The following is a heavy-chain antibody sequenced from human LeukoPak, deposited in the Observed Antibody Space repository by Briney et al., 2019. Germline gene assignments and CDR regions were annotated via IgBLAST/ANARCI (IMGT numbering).Heavy chain of an antibody. Sequence: GGSLRLSCAASGFTFSSYGMHWVRQAPGKGLEWVAFIRYDGSNKYYADSVKGRFTISRDSSKNTLYLQMNSLRAEDTAVYYCAKDRASGYSYVPFDYWGQGTLVTVSS. D-gene: IGHD5-18*01. V-gene: IGHV3-30*02. J-gene: IGHJ4*02. CDR1: GFTFSSYG. CDR2: IRYDGSNK. CDR3: AKDRASGYSYVPFDY.